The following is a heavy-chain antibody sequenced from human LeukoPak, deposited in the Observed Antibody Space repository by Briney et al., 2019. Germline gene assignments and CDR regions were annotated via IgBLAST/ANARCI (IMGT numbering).Heavy chain of an antibody. J-gene: IGHJ3*02. CDR3: AREQSYYYDSSGFDI. D-gene: IGHD3-22*01. Sequence: TSETLSLTCTVSGGSISSYYWSWIRQPPGKGLEWMGYIYYSGSTNYNPSLKSRVTISVDTSKNQFSLKLSSVTAADTAVYYCAREQSYYYDSSGFDIWGQGTMVTVSS. CDR2: IYYSGST. CDR1: GGSISSYY. V-gene: IGHV4-59*01.